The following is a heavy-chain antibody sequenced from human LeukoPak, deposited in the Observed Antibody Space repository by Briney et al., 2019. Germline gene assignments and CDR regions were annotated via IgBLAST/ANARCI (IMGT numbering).Heavy chain of an antibody. CDR3: ARDRRLRDFWSGYSLYYYYGMDV. CDR1: GFTFSSYS. CDR2: VYSGGTT. D-gene: IGHD3-3*01. Sequence: GGSLRLSCAASGFTFSSYSMSWVRQAPGKGLEWVSVVYSGGTTYYTDSVKGRFIISRDNSKNTLYLQMNSLRAEDTAVYYCARDRRLRDFWSGYSLYYYYGMDVWGQGTTVTVSS. V-gene: IGHV3-66*01. J-gene: IGHJ6*02.